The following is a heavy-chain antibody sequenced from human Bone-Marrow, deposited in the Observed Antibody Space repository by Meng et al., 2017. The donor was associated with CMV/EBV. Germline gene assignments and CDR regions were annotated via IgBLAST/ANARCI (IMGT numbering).Heavy chain of an antibody. V-gene: IGHV4-4*02. J-gene: IGHJ4*02. CDR1: GGSISSSNW. CDR2: VYHNGGT. Sequence: SETLSLTCAVSGGSISSSNWWTWVRQPPGKGLEWIGEVYHNGGTNYNPSLRSRVTMSVDKSKNQFSLKLNSVTAADTAVYYCARGCGGSSCSPAYWGPGTLVTVSS. D-gene: IGHD6-13*01. CDR3: ARGCGGSSCSPAY.